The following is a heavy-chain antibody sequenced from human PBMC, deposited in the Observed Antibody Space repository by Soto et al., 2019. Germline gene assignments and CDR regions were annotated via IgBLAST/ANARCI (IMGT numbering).Heavy chain of an antibody. V-gene: IGHV4-30-4*01. CDR3: ARDYSGSYWGYYYGMDV. CDR1: GGSISSGDYY. D-gene: IGHD1-26*01. J-gene: IGHJ6*02. Sequence: SETLSLTCTVSGGSISSGDYYWSWIRQPPGKGLEWIGYIYYSGSTYYNPSLKSRVTISVDTSKNQFSLKLSSVTAADTAVYYCARDYSGSYWGYYYGMDVWGQGTTVTVS. CDR2: IYYSGST.